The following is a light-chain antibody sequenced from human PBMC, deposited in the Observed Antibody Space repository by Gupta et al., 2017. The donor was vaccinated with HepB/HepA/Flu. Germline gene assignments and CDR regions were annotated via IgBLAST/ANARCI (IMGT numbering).Light chain of an antibody. CDR1: QTVLNY. Sequence: DSVMTQSPDSLAVSLGERATINCRSSQTVLNYLAWFQQKPGQPPNLLINWASTRESGVPDRFSGRGSLTDFTLTIISLQAEDVAVYYCHEEDITRRTFGQGTKVEIK. V-gene: IGKV4-1*01. J-gene: IGKJ1*01. CDR2: WAS. CDR3: HEEDITRRT.